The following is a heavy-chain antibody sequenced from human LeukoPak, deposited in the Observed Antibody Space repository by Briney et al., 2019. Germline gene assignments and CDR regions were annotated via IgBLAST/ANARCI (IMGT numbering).Heavy chain of an antibody. V-gene: IGHV3-66*02. CDR2: IYSGGNT. Sequence: GGSLRLSCAASGFTVSSNYMTWVRQAPGKGLEWVSVIYSGGNTYYADFVKGRFTISRDNSKNTLYLQMNSLRAEDTAIYYCARDDVASVFDYWGQGTLVTVSS. J-gene: IGHJ4*02. D-gene: IGHD3-16*01. CDR1: GFTVSSNY. CDR3: ARDDVASVFDY.